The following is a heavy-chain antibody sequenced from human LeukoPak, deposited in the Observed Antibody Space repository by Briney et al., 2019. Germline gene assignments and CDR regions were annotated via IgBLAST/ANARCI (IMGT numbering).Heavy chain of an antibody. J-gene: IGHJ4*02. D-gene: IGHD6-6*01. CDR1: GFTFSSYS. CDR3: ARVSSSSHFDY. V-gene: IGHV3-48*01. Sequence: GGSLRLSCAASGFTFSSYSMNWVRQAPGKGLEWVSYISSSSSTIYYADSVKGRFTISRDNAKNSLYLQMNSLRAEDTAVYYCARVSSSSHFDYWGQGTLVTVSS. CDR2: ISSSSSTI.